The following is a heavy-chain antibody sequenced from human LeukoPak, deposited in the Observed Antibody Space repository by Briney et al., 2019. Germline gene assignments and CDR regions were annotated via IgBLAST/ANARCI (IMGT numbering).Heavy chain of an antibody. Sequence: PSETLSLTCTLSGGSISSDYWSSIRQPPGKGLEWIGYIYYSGSTNYNPSLKSRVTISVDTSKNQFSLKLTSVTAADTAVYYCASLGIRVVPSAMLGDYYFDYWGQGTLVTVSS. D-gene: IGHD2-2*01. J-gene: IGHJ4*02. CDR1: GGSISSDY. CDR2: IYYSGST. V-gene: IGHV4-59*08. CDR3: ASLGIRVVPSAMLGDYYFDY.